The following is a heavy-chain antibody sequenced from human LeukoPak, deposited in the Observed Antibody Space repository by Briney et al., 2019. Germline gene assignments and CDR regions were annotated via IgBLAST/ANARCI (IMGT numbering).Heavy chain of an antibody. D-gene: IGHD6-13*01. CDR1: GFAFSNSS. CDR2: ISGAGGST. V-gene: IGHV3-23*01. J-gene: IGHJ4*02. CDR3: AKDDSSSWYDYFFDY. Sequence: GGSLRLSCATSGFAFSNSSMSWVRQAPGKGLEWVSTISGAGGSTWYADSVKGRFTISRDNSKKSMSLQMSSLRAEDTAIYYCAKDDSSSWYDYFFDYWGQGTLVTVSS.